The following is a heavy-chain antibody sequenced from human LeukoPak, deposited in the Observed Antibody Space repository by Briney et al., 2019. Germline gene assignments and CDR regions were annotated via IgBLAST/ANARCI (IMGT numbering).Heavy chain of an antibody. CDR1: GCTFSTYA. V-gene: IGHV3-64*01. J-gene: IGHJ6*03. CDR3: ARDGGTCYGDCYYYYYMDV. CDR2: IKSNGGST. D-gene: IGHD4/OR15-4a*01. Sequence: GGSLRLSCAASGCTFSTYAMHWVRQAPGKGLEYVSGIKSNGGSTYHAKSVKGRFTISRDNSKNTLYLQMGSLRAEDMAVYYCARDGGTCYGDCYYYYYMDVWGKGTTVTVSS.